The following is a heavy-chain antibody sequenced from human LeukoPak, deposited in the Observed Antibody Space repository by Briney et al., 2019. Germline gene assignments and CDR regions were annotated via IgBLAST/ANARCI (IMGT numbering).Heavy chain of an antibody. D-gene: IGHD3-10*01. J-gene: IGHJ5*02. CDR1: GFTFSSYA. Sequence: GGSLRLSCAASGFTFSSYAMSWVRQAPGKGLEWVSAISGSGGSTYYADSVKGRFTISRDNSKNTLYLQMNSLRAEDTAVYYCAKDSLTMVRGVILFPFDPWGQGTLVTVPS. CDR2: ISGSGGST. CDR3: AKDSLTMVRGVILFPFDP. V-gene: IGHV3-23*01.